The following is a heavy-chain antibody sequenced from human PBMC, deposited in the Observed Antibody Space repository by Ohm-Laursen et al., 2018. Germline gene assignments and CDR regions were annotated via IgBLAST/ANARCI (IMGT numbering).Heavy chain of an antibody. CDR2: IIPIFGTA. J-gene: IGHJ4*02. D-gene: IGHD6-19*01. Sequence: SVKVSCKASGGTFSSYTISWVRQAPGQGLEWMGGIIPIFGTADYAQKFQGRVTITADESTSTAYMELSSLRSEDTAVYHCARDSYGIAVAGEGYYFDYWGQGTLVTVSS. V-gene: IGHV1-69*13. CDR3: ARDSYGIAVAGEGYYFDY. CDR1: GGTFSSYT.